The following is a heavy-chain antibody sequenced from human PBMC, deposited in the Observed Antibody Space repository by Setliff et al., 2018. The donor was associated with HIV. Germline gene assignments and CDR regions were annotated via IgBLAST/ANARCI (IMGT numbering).Heavy chain of an antibody. CDR2: IVPLFGTT. J-gene: IGHJ4*02. V-gene: IGHV1-69*05. CDR3: ASGSGYCRNGDCYVGVHKNPDKYYFDY. Sequence: ASVNVSCKASGDSLSNYVITWVRRAPGQGLEWMGGIVPLFGTTNYAQNFQGRLTITTDQIMTTAYMELSSLRSEDTAVYYCASGSGYCRNGDCYVGVHKNPDKYYFDYWGQGTLVTVSS. CDR1: GDSLSNYV. D-gene: IGHD2-8*01.